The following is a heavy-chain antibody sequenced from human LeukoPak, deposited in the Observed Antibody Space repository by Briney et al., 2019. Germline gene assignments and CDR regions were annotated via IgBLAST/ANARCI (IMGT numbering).Heavy chain of an antibody. Sequence: GESLKISCQASGYSFTSYWIGWVRQMPGKGLEWVGIIYPGGSGTRYSPSFQGQVTISADKSTSTAYLQWSSLKSSDTAMYYCARLRQLWTLDYWGQGTLVTVSS. J-gene: IGHJ4*02. CDR2: IYPGGSGT. D-gene: IGHD5-18*01. V-gene: IGHV5-51*01. CDR3: ARLRQLWTLDY. CDR1: GYSFTSYW.